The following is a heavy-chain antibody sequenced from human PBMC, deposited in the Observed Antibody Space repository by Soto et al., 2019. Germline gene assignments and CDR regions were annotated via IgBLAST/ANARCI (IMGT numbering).Heavy chain of an antibody. V-gene: IGHV4-39*01. CDR1: GGSISSSSYY. CDR2: IYYSGTT. CDR3: ARHDFGLDSSSSPTIPYFFDY. D-gene: IGHD6-13*01. Sequence: QLQLQESGPGLVKPSETLSLTCSVSGGSISSSSYYWGWIRQPPGKGLEWIGSIYYSGTTYYSPSLKSRVTISVDTSKNQFSLKLSSVTAADTAVYYCARHDFGLDSSSSPTIPYFFDYWGQGTLVTVSS. J-gene: IGHJ4*02.